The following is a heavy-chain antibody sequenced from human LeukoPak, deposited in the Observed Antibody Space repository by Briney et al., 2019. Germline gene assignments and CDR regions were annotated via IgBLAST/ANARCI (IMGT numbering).Heavy chain of an antibody. CDR3: ARGTNWDISGYYLDY. CDR2: ISSSSSYI. V-gene: IGHV3-21*01. J-gene: IGHJ4*02. CDR1: GFTFSSYS. D-gene: IGHD3-22*01. Sequence: GGSLRLSFAASGFTFSSYSMNWVRQAPGKGLEWVSSISSSSSYIYHADSVKGRFTISRDNTKNSLYLQMNSLRAEDTAVYYCARGTNWDISGYYLDYWGQGTLVTVSS.